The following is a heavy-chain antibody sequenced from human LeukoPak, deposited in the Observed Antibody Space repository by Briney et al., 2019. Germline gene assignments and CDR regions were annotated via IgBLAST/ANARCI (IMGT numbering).Heavy chain of an antibody. V-gene: IGHV4-61*02. D-gene: IGHD2-15*01. J-gene: IGHJ6*03. CDR2: IYTSGST. CDR3: ARGSYLCSGGSCYHYYYYYYMDV. CDR1: GGSISSGSYY. Sequence: PSQTLSLTCTVSGGSISSGSYYWSWIRQPAGKGLEWIGRIYTSGSTNYNPSLKSRVTISVDTSKNQFSLKLSSVTAADTAVYYCARGSYLCSGGSCYHYYYYYYMDVWGKGTTVTVSS.